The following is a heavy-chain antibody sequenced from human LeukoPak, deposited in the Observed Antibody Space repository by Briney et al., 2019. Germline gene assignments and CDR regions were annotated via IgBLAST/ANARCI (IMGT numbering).Heavy chain of an antibody. Sequence: GASVKVSCKASGYTFTAYYMHWVRQAPGQGLEWMGWINPNSGGTKYAQNFEGRVTMTRDTSIRTAYMKLSRLRSDDTAVYYCARDLYHYDPNWFDPWGQGTLVTVSS. J-gene: IGHJ5*02. CDR3: ARDLYHYDPNWFDP. CDR1: GYTFTAYY. V-gene: IGHV1-2*02. CDR2: INPNSGGT. D-gene: IGHD3-22*01.